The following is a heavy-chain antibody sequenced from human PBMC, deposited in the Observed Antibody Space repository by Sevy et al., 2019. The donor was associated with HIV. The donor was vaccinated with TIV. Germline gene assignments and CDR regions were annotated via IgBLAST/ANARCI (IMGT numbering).Heavy chain of an antibody. J-gene: IGHJ4*02. CDR1: GASISTYY. CDR2: IYYSGST. Sequence: SETLSLTCTVSGASISTYYWSWIRQPPGKGLEWIGYIYYSGSTDYNPSLKSRVTISVETSKIQFSLKLSSVTAADTAVYYCARGANYYDSSGYLDYWGQGTLVTVSS. D-gene: IGHD3-22*01. V-gene: IGHV4-59*01. CDR3: ARGANYYDSSGYLDY.